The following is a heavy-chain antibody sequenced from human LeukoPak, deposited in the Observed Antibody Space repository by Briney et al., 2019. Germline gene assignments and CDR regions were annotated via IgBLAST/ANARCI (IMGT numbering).Heavy chain of an antibody. CDR2: ISSSSSYI. J-gene: IGHJ4*02. V-gene: IGHV3-21*01. CDR1: GFTFSSYS. Sequence: GGSLRLSCAASGFTFSSYSMNWVRQAPGKGLEWVSSISSSSSYIYYADSVKGRFTISRDNAKNSLYLQMNSLRAEDTAVYYCANNVGATRRFDYWGQGTLVTVSS. CDR3: ANNVGATRRFDY. D-gene: IGHD1-26*01.